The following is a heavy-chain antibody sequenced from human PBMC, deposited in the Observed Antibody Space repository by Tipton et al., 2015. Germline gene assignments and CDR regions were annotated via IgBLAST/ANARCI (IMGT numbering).Heavy chain of an antibody. CDR3: ARDASGYYYGMDV. J-gene: IGHJ6*02. Sequence: TLSLTCTVSGGSISSGSHYWNWVRQAAGKGLEWIGRVYTTGNTDYNPSLKSRVSISIAPPKNQFSLRLDSVTAADTAVYYCARDASGYYYGMDVWGQGTTVTVSS. CDR2: VYTTGNT. CDR1: GGSISSGSHY. V-gene: IGHV4-61*02. D-gene: IGHD6-25*01.